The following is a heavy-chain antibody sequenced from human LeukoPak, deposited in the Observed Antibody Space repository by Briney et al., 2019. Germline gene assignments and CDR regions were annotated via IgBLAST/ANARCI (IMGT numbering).Heavy chain of an antibody. Sequence: GGSLRLTCAASGFIFSSYDMSWVRQAPGKGLEWVSAISASGGGTHYADSVKGRFTISRDNSKNTLYLQMNSLRAEDTALYYCAKDAAVAGHYLAGWGQGTLVTVSS. CDR1: GFIFSSYD. D-gene: IGHD6-19*01. V-gene: IGHV3-23*01. J-gene: IGHJ4*02. CDR3: AKDAAVAGHYLAG. CDR2: ISASGGGT.